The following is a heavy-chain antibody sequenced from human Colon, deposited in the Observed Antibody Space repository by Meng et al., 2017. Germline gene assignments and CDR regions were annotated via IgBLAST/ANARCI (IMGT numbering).Heavy chain of an antibody. D-gene: IGHD1-26*01. Sequence: GGSLRLSCAASGFTFSSYAMHWVRQAPGKGLEWVAVISYDGSNKYYADSVKGRFTISRDNSKNTLYLQISSLRAEDTALYYCAREACGGTYGGPWFFDYWGQGTLVTVSS. CDR1: GFTFSSYA. CDR2: ISYDGSNK. CDR3: AREACGGTYGGPWFFDY. J-gene: IGHJ4*02. V-gene: IGHV3-30*15.